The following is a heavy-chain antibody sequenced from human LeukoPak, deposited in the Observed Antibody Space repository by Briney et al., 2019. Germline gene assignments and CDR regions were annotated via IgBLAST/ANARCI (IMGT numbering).Heavy chain of an antibody. CDR3: ARNNGMDV. V-gene: IGHV3-33*01. Sequence: GRSLRLSCAASGFTFSSYGMHWVRQAPGKGLEWVAFIWYDGSNKYYADSVKGRFTISKDNAKNSLYLQMNSLRAEDTALYHCARNNGMDVWGQGTTVIVSS. J-gene: IGHJ6*02. CDR2: IWYDGSNK. CDR1: GFTFSSYG.